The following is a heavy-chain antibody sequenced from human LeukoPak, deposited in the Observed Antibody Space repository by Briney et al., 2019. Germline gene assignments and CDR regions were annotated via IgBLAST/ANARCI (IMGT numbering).Heavy chain of an antibody. V-gene: IGHV1-46*01. Sequence: ASVKVSCKASGYTFTSYYMHWVRQAPGQGLEWMGIIDPSGGSTSYAQKFQGRVTMTRDTSTSTVYMELSSLRSEDTAVYYCTSEFTGWFDPWGQGTLVTVSS. CDR2: IDPSGGST. J-gene: IGHJ5*02. CDR1: GYTFTSYY. D-gene: IGHD2-8*02. CDR3: TSEFTGWFDP.